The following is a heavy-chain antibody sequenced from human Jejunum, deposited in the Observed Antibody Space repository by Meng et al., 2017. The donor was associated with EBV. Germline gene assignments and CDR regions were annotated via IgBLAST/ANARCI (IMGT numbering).Heavy chain of an antibody. CDR3: ARDGAVAGTRGIWLDP. Sequence: QVQLVQSGAEVKKPXASVKLSCKNSGYTFTSYAIHWVRQAPGQRLEWMGWINAGNGNTQYSPKFQGRVTITRDTSASTAYMEMSSLTSEDTTVYYCARDGAVAGTRGIWLDPWCQGTLVTVSS. CDR2: INAGNGNT. CDR1: GYTFTSYA. J-gene: IGHJ5*02. V-gene: IGHV1-3*01. D-gene: IGHD6-19*01.